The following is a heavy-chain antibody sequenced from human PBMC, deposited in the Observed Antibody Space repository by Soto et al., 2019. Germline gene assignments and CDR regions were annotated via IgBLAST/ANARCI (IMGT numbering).Heavy chain of an antibody. V-gene: IGHV3-7*04. CDR2: IKQDGSEK. Sequence: EVQLVESGGGLVQPGGSLRLSCAASGFTFNSYWMTWVRQAPGKGLEWVANIKQDGSEKYYVDSVKGRFTISRDNAKNSLCLRMNGLRAEDTAVYCCARGWGLDPWGKGTLVTVSS. D-gene: IGHD1-26*01. CDR3: ARGWGLDP. CDR1: GFTFNSYW. J-gene: IGHJ5*02.